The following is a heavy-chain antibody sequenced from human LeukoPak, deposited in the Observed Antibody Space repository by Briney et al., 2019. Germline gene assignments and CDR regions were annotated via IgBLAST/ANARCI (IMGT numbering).Heavy chain of an antibody. V-gene: IGHV3-7*01. J-gene: IGHJ4*02. D-gene: IGHD4-17*01. CDR3: ARLFGGVTTFDY. Sequence: PGGSLRLSCAASGFSFSPYWMSWVRQGPGKGLDWVASINPDGSGTSYVDSVKGRFTISRDNAQNSLYLQMNSLSAEDTAVYYCARLFGGVTTFDYWGQGTLVTVPS. CDR2: INPDGSGT. CDR1: GFSFSPYW.